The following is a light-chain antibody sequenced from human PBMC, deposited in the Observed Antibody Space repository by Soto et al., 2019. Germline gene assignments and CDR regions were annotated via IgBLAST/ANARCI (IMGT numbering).Light chain of an antibody. Sequence: EIVMTQSPATLSVSPGERATLSCRASQSVSSNLAWYQQKPGQAPRLLIYGASTRATGIPARFSGSGSGTEFTLTISSLQSEDFAVCYCQQYNNWPLCTFGQGTKLELK. J-gene: IGKJ2*02. CDR2: GAS. V-gene: IGKV3-15*01. CDR1: QSVSSN. CDR3: QQYNNWPLCT.